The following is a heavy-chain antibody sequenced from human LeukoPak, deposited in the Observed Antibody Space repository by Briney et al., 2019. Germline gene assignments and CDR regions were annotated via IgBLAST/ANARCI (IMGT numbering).Heavy chain of an antibody. D-gene: IGHD5-18*01. J-gene: IGHJ2*01. CDR3: ARVESGYSYGTPYWYFDL. Sequence: PSETLSLTCTVSGGFISSYYWSWIRQPPGKGLEWIGYIYYSGSTNYNPSLKSRVTISVDTSKNQFSLKLSSVTAADTAVYYCARVESGYSYGTPYWYFDLWGRGTLVTVSS. CDR1: GGFISSYY. CDR2: IYYSGST. V-gene: IGHV4-59*01.